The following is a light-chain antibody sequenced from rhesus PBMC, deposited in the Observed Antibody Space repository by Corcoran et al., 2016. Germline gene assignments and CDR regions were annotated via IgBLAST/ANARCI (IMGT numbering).Light chain of an antibody. V-gene: IGKV1-22*01. CDR2: KAS. CDR3: LQYSSSPWT. J-gene: IGKJ1*01. Sequence: DIQMTQSPSSLSASVGDTVTITCRASQSISSWLDWYQHKPGKAPKPLIYKASSLQSGVPSRFIGIGSVTDFTLTSSSLQPEDFATYYGLQYSSSPWTFGQGTKVEIK. CDR1: QSISSW.